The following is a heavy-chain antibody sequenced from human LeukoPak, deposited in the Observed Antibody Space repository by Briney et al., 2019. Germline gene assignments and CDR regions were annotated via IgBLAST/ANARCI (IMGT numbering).Heavy chain of an antibody. CDR2: ISSSSSTI. CDR1: GFTFSSYS. Sequence: PGGSLRLSCAASGFTFSSYSMNWVRQAPGKGLEWVSYISSSSSTIYYADSVKGRFTISRDNSKNTLYLQMNSLRAEDTAVYYCAKDETLGYCSGGSCYFGYWGQGTLVTVSS. D-gene: IGHD2-15*01. V-gene: IGHV3-48*01. J-gene: IGHJ4*02. CDR3: AKDETLGYCSGGSCYFGY.